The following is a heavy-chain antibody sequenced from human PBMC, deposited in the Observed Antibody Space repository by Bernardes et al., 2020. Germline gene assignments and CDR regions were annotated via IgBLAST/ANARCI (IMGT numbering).Heavy chain of an antibody. D-gene: IGHD1-26*01. V-gene: IGHV4-34*01. J-gene: IGHJ4*02. Sequence: SETLSLTCAVYGGSFSGYYWSWIRQPRGKGLEWIGEINHSGSTNYNPSLKSRVTISVDTSKNQFSLKLSSVTAADTAVYYCARDGIVGATKLDYWGQGTLVTVSS. CDR1: GGSFSGYY. CDR3: ARDGIVGATKLDY. CDR2: INHSGST.